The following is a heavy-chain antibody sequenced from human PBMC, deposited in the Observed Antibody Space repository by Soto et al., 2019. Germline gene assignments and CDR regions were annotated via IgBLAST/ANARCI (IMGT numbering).Heavy chain of an antibody. J-gene: IGHJ4*02. CDR3: ARVGVIATWGAHLDY. CDR1: GYTFASYA. CDR2: ITTYNGHT. Sequence: ASVKVSCKASGYTFASYAVTWVRQAPGQGPEWMGWITTYNGHTKSALKFQGRLTMTTDTTTSAAYMELRSLKSDDTAVYYCARVGVIATWGAHLDYCGQGTLGTVSS. D-gene: IGHD2-21*01. V-gene: IGHV1-18*04.